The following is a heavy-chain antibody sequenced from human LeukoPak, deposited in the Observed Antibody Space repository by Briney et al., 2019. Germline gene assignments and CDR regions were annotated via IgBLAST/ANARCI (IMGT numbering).Heavy chain of an antibody. J-gene: IGHJ4*02. CDR3: ARIPTYDSSGYYYENDDY. CDR1: GYTFTSYD. D-gene: IGHD3-22*01. Sequence: ASVKVSCKASGYTFTSYDINWVRQATGQGLEWMGWMNPNSGNTGYAQKFQGRVTITRNTSISTAYMELSSLRSEDTAVYYCARIPTYDSSGYYYENDDYWGQGTLVTVSS. V-gene: IGHV1-8*03. CDR2: MNPNSGNT.